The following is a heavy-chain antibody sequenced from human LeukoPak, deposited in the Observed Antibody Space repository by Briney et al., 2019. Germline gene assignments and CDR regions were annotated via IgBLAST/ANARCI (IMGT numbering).Heavy chain of an antibody. D-gene: IGHD6-13*01. CDR2: ISWNSGGI. J-gene: IGHJ4*02. CDR1: GFTFDDYA. Sequence: GRSLRLSCAASGFTFDDYAMHWVRQAPGKGLEWVSGISWNSGGIGYADSVKGRFTISRDNAKNTLYLQMNSLRAEDTAVYYCAREGEQLVHGIDYWGQGTLVTVSS. V-gene: IGHV3-9*01. CDR3: AREGEQLVHGIDY.